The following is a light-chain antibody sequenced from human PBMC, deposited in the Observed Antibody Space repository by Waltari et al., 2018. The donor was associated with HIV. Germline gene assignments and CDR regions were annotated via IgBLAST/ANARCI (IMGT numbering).Light chain of an antibody. CDR1: TSDGGGYRY. V-gene: IGLV2-8*01. CDR3: KSYAGSNNPYV. Sequence: QSVLTQPPSASGSPGQSVTISCTGTTSDGGGYRYVSWYQHHPGKAPKLIIYDVNKRPSGVPDRFSGSKSGNTASLTVSGLQADDEADYYCKSYAGSNNPYVFGTGTKVTV. J-gene: IGLJ1*01. CDR2: DVN.